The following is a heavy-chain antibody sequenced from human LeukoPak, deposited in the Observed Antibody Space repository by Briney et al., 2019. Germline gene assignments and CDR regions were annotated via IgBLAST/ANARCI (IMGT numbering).Heavy chain of an antibody. CDR2: INHSGST. CDR1: GGSFSGYY. D-gene: IGHD2/OR15-2a*01. V-gene: IGHV4-34*01. CDR3: ARGYFQNYYYYYYMDV. J-gene: IGHJ6*03. Sequence: SETLSLTCAVYGGSFSGYYWSWIRQPPGKGLEWIGEINHSGSTNYNPSLKSRVTISVDTSKNQFSLKLSSVTAADTAVCYCARGYFQNYYYYYYMDVWGKGTTVTVSS.